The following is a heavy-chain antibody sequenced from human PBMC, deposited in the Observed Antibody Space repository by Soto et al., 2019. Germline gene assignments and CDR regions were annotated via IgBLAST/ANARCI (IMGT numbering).Heavy chain of an antibody. J-gene: IGHJ4*02. CDR2: ISSSSSYI. Sequence: PGGSLRLSXAASGFTFSSYSMNWVRQAPGKGLEWVSSISSSSSYIYYADSVKGRFTISRDNAKNSLYLQMNSLRAEDTAVYYCARHRRLGGVVVVAATPLDYWGQGTLVTVSS. V-gene: IGHV3-21*01. CDR1: GFTFSSYS. CDR3: ARHRRLGGVVVVAATPLDY. D-gene: IGHD2-15*01.